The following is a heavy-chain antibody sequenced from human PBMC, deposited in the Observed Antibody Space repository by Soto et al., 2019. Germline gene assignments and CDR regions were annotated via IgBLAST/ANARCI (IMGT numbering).Heavy chain of an antibody. D-gene: IGHD6-19*01. V-gene: IGHV4-59*12. Sequence: SETLSLTCTVSGGSIRSYYWSWIRQPPGKGLEWIGYIYYSGSTNYNSSLKSRVTISVDTSKNQFSLKLSSVTAADTAVYYCARGLGVAVASKSHYFDYWGQGTLVTVSS. CDR1: GGSIRSYY. CDR3: ARGLGVAVASKSHYFDY. J-gene: IGHJ4*02. CDR2: IYYSGST.